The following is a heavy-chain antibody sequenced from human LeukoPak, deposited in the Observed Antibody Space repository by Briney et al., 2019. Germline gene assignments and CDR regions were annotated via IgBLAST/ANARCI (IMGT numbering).Heavy chain of an antibody. J-gene: IGHJ5*02. D-gene: IGHD6-19*01. CDR2: INSDGSSR. CDR3: ARGLAVAGSSWFDP. V-gene: IGHV3-74*01. Sequence: GGSLRLSCAASGFTFSSYWMHWVRHVPGKGLVWVSRINSDGSSRSYVDSVMGRFTISRDNAKNTLYLQLDSLRAEDTAVYYCARGLAVAGSSWFDPWGQGTLVSVSS. CDR1: GFTFSSYW.